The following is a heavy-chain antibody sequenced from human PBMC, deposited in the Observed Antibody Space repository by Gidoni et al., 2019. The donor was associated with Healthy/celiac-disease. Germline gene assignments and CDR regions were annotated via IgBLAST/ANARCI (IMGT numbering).Heavy chain of an antibody. Sequence: QVQLQESGPGLVKPSETLSLTCTVSGGSVRRGSYYWSWIRQPPGKGLEWLGYIYYSGSTNYNPSLRSRVTISVDTSKNQFSLKLSSVTAADTAVYYCARVSGIAVAGGFDYWGQGTLVTVSS. V-gene: IGHV4-61*01. D-gene: IGHD6-19*01. J-gene: IGHJ4*02. CDR1: GGSVRRGSYY. CDR3: ARVSGIAVAGGFDY. CDR2: IYYSGST.